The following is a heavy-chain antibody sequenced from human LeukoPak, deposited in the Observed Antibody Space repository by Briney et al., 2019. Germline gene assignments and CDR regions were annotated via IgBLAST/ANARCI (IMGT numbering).Heavy chain of an antibody. CDR2: ISDRGTTM. D-gene: IGHD2/OR15-2a*01. J-gene: IGHJ4*02. V-gene: IGHV3-11*04. CDR3: ATAWYRNFDS. Sequence: GGSLRLSCAAPGITFSDYYMSWIRQVPGKGLEWVSHISDRGTTMYYADSVKGRFTISRDNAKNSLYLQMNSLRAEDTAIYYCATAWYRNFDSWGQGTLVTVSS. CDR1: GITFSDYY.